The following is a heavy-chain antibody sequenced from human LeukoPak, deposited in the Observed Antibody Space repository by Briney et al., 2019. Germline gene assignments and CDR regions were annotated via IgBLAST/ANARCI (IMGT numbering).Heavy chain of an antibody. V-gene: IGHV3-23*01. CDR2: ISGGGGST. J-gene: IGHJ4*02. Sequence: GGSLRLSCAASGFTFTSYSMNWVRQAPGKGLEWVSTISGGGGSTYYADSVKGRFTISRDNSKNTLYLQVNSLRAEDTAVYYCAREDDYWGQGTLVTVSS. CDR3: AREDDY. CDR1: GFTFTSYS.